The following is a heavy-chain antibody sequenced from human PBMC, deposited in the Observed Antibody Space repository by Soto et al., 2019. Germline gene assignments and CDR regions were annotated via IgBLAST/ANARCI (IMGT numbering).Heavy chain of an antibody. CDR1: GYTFTSYY. CDR3: AGNRVFCSAGTCYMFEN. J-gene: IGHJ4*02. D-gene: IGHD2-15*01. V-gene: IGHV1-46*01. CDR2: INPSGGST. Sequence: ASVKVSCKASGYTFTSYYMHWVRQAPGQGLEWMGIINPSGGSTSYAQRFQGRVTMTSDTSTSTVYMELSSLTSEDTAVYYCAGNRVFCSAGTCYMFENWGQGTLVTVSS.